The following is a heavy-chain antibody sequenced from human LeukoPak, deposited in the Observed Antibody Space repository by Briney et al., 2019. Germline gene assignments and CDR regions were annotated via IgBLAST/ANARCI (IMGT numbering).Heavy chain of an antibody. V-gene: IGHV3-23*01. D-gene: IGHD1-26*01. Sequence: PGGCLRLSCAVSGFTFSSYAMSWVRQAPGKGLEWVSAIIGSGGSTYYADSVKGRFTISRDNSKNTLYLQMNSLRAEDTAVYYCAKGTVEAIVGVPNWFDPWGQGTLVTVSS. CDR1: GFTFSSYA. CDR3: AKGTVEAIVGVPNWFDP. J-gene: IGHJ5*02. CDR2: IIGSGGST.